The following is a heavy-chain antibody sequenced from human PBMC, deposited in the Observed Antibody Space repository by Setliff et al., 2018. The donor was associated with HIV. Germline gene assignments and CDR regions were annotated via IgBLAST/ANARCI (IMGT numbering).Heavy chain of an antibody. Sequence: GESLKISCKGSGYSFTSYWIGWVRQMPGKGLEWMGIIYPGDSDTRYSPSFQGQVTISADKSISTAYLQWSSLKASDTAMYYCARLSTTVTPYYGMDVWGQETTVTVSS. CDR2: IYPGDSDT. J-gene: IGHJ6*02. CDR3: ARLSTTVTPYYGMDV. V-gene: IGHV5-51*01. D-gene: IGHD4-17*01. CDR1: GYSFTSYW.